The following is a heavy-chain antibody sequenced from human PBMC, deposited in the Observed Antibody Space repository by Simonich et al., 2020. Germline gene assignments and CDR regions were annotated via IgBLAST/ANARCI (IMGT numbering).Heavy chain of an antibody. CDR2: INQSGST. Sequence: QVQLQQWGAGLLKPSETLSLTCAVYGGSFSGYYWSWIRQPPGKGLEWIGEINQSGSTNYNPSLKSRVTISVDTSKNQFSLKLSSVTAADTAVYYCARGKNYDILTGGWYFDLWGRGTLVTVSS. V-gene: IGHV4-34*01. J-gene: IGHJ2*01. CDR1: GGSFSGYY. D-gene: IGHD3-9*01. CDR3: ARGKNYDILTGGWYFDL.